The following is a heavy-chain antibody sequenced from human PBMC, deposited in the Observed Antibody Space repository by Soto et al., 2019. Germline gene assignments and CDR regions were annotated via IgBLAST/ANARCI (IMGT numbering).Heavy chain of an antibody. V-gene: IGHV1-18*01. CDR1: GYTFTNFG. Sequence: QVQLVQSGAEVKNPGGSVKVSCKAFGYTFTNFGISWVRQAPGQGLEWMGWISAYNDDTNYAQSLQGRVTMTTDTSTSTAYMELGSLRSDDTAIYYCAREVVAVPASTWYYGMDVWGQGTTVTVSS. J-gene: IGHJ6*02. D-gene: IGHD2-2*01. CDR3: AREVVAVPASTWYYGMDV. CDR2: ISAYNDDT.